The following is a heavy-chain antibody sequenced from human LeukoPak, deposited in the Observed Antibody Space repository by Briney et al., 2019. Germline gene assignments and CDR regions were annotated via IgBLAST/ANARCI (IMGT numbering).Heavy chain of an antibody. V-gene: IGHV4-59*01. CDR2: IYYSGST. CDR1: GGSISNYY. CDR3: ARSVGGAAAGFDY. D-gene: IGHD6-13*01. J-gene: IGHJ4*02. Sequence: KTSETLSLTCTVSGGSISNYYWTWIRQPPGEGLEWIGYIYYSGSTDYNPSLKSRVTISLDTSKNQFSLKVRSVTAADTAVYYCARSVGGAAAGFDYWGQGTLVTVSS.